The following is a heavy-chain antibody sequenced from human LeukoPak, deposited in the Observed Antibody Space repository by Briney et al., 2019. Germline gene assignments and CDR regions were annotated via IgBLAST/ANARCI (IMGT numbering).Heavy chain of an antibody. V-gene: IGHV3-73*01. CDR3: AQSGSLTGGGN. Sequence: GGSLRLSCAASGFTFSSYWMTWVRQAPGKGLEWVGRIRSKANSYATAYAASVKGRFTISRDDPKNTAYLQMNSLKTEDTAVYYCAQSGSLTGGGNWGQGTLVTVSS. CDR2: IRSKANSYAT. D-gene: IGHD7-27*01. CDR1: GFTFSSYW. J-gene: IGHJ4*02.